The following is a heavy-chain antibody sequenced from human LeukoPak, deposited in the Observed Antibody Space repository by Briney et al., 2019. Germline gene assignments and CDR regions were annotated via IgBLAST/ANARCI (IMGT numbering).Heavy chain of an antibody. CDR2: INPNSGAS. V-gene: IGHV1-2*02. Sequence: ASVKVSCKASGYTFTDYYIHWVRQAPGQGLEWMGWINPNSGASNYAQKFQGRVTMTRDTSISTAYMELSSLRSDDTAVYYCARVWSGYYEGPFDYWGQGTLVTVSS. CDR1: GYTFTDYY. CDR3: ARVWSGYYEGPFDY. D-gene: IGHD3-3*01. J-gene: IGHJ4*02.